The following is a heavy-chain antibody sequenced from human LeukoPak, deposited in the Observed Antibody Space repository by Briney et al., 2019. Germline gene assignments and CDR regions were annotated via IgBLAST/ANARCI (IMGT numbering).Heavy chain of an antibody. J-gene: IGHJ3*02. CDR2: INHSGST. CDR1: GGSISSSNW. V-gene: IGHV4-4*02. Sequence: SETLSLTCAVSGGSISSSNWWSWVRQPPGKGLEWIGEINHSGSTNYNPSLKSRVTISVDTSKNQFSLKLSSVTAADTAVYYCARRSQSMVRGGKDAFDIWGQGTMVTVSS. D-gene: IGHD3-10*01. CDR3: ARRSQSMVRGGKDAFDI.